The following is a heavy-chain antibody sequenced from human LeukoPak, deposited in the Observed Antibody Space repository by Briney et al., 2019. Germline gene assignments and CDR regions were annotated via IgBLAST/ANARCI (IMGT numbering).Heavy chain of an antibody. Sequence: PSETLSLTCTVSGGSISSSSYYWGWIRQPPGKGLEWIGSIYYSGSTYYNPSLKSRVTMSVDTSKNQFSLKLSSVTAADTAVYYCVRDWGIAAAGLSDYWGQGTLVTVSS. J-gene: IGHJ4*02. D-gene: IGHD6-13*01. CDR2: IYYSGST. CDR3: VRDWGIAAAGLSDY. V-gene: IGHV4-39*07. CDR1: GGSISSSSYY.